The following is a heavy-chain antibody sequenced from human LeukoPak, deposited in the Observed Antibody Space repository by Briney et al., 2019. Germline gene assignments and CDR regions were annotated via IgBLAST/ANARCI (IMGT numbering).Heavy chain of an antibody. V-gene: IGHV1-69*04. CDR3: ARDRVEPGFTTPFDP. J-gene: IGHJ5*02. D-gene: IGHD1-14*01. Sequence: SVKVSCKASGGTFSSYAISWVRQAPGQGLEWMGRIIPIFGIASYAQKFQGRVTITADKSTSTAYVELSSLRSEDTAVYYCARDRVEPGFTTPFDPWGQGTLVTVSS. CDR1: GGTFSSYA. CDR2: IIPIFGIA.